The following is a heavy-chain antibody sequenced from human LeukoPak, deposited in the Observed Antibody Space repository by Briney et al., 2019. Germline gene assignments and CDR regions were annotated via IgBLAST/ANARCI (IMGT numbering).Heavy chain of an antibody. Sequence: SVKVSCKASGGTFSSYAISWVRQAPGQGLEWMGGIIPIFGTANYAQKFQGRVTITADESTSTAYMELSSLRSKDTAVYYCARRQGYYYDSSGYHNWFDPWGQGTLVTVSS. CDR3: ARRQGYYYDSSGYHNWFDP. CDR1: GGTFSSYA. D-gene: IGHD3-22*01. J-gene: IGHJ5*02. CDR2: IIPIFGTA. V-gene: IGHV1-69*13.